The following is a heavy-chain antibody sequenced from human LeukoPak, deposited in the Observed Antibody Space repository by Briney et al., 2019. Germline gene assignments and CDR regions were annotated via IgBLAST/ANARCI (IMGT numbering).Heavy chain of an antibody. Sequence: GGSLRLSCAASGFTFSSYEMNWVRQAPGKGLEWVSYISSSGSTIYYADSVKGRFTISRDNAKNSLYLQMNSLRAEDTAVYYCARDLSLSVAAMYAFDIWGQGTMVTVSS. CDR3: ARDLSLSVAAMYAFDI. J-gene: IGHJ3*02. CDR2: ISSSGSTI. V-gene: IGHV3-48*03. CDR1: GFTFSSYE. D-gene: IGHD2-2*01.